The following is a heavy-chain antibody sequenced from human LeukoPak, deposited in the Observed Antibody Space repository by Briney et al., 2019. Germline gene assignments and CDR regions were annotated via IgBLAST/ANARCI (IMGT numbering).Heavy chain of an antibody. CDR1: GGSISSYY. CDR2: AYYSGST. J-gene: IGHJ6*04. V-gene: IGHV4-59*01. CDR3: ASRSGRNYYGMDV. Sequence: PSETLSLTCTVSGGSISSYYWNWIRQPPGKALEWLGYAYYSGSTDYNPSLKTRLTISVDTSKAQFSLTLSSVTAADTAIYYCASRSGRNYYGMDVWGTGTTVTISS. D-gene: IGHD3-10*01.